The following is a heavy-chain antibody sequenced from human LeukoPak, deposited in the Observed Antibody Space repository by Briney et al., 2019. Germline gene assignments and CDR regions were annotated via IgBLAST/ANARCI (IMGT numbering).Heavy chain of an antibody. Sequence: GGSLRLSCAASGFTFSSYWMHWVRQAPGKGLVWVSRINSDGSSTSYADSVKDRFTISRDNAKNTLYLQMNSLRAEDTAVYYCARGAPVVVSDWFDPWGQGTLVTVSS. J-gene: IGHJ5*02. V-gene: IGHV3-74*01. CDR2: INSDGSST. CDR3: ARGAPVVVSDWFDP. CDR1: GFTFSSYW. D-gene: IGHD2-2*01.